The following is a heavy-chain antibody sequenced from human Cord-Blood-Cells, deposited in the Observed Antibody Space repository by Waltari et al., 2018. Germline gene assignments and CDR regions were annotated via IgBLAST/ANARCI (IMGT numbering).Heavy chain of an antibody. J-gene: IGHJ4*02. CDR2: IYSGGST. D-gene: IGHD1-20*01. CDR3: ASAGYNWGSDYFDY. Sequence: EVQLVESGGCLIQPGGSLRLSCAASGFTVSSNYMSWVRRAPGKGLEWVSVIYSGGSTYYADSVKGRFIISRDNSKNTLYLQMNSLRAEDTAVYYCASAGYNWGSDYFDYWGQGTLVTVSS. CDR1: GFTVSSNY. V-gene: IGHV3-53*01.